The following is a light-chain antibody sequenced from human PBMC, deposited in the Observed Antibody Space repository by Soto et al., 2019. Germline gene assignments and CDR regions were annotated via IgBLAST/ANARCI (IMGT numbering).Light chain of an antibody. CDR1: QSLLHSNGYNY. CDR3: MQALQTLWT. V-gene: IGKV2-28*01. CDR2: LGS. Sequence: DIVMTQSPLSLPVTPGEPASISCRSSQSLLHSNGYNYLDWYLQKPGQSPQLLIYLGSNRASGVPDRFSGSGSGTDFTLKISSVEAEDVGVYYCMQALQTLWTFGQGTTLEIK. J-gene: IGKJ2*02.